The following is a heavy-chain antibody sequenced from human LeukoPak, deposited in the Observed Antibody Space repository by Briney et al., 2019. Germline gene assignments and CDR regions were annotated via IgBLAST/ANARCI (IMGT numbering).Heavy chain of an antibody. CDR2: FDPEDGET. J-gene: IGHJ4*02. CDR1: GYTLTELS. D-gene: IGHD3-16*02. V-gene: IGHV1-24*01. CDR3: ATAVRLGELSPDY. Sequence: ASDKVSCKVSGYTLTELSMHWVRQDNGKGLEWMGGFDPEDGETIYAQKFQGRVTMTEDTSTDTAYMELSSLRSEDTAVYYCATAVRLGELSPDYWGQGTLVTVSS.